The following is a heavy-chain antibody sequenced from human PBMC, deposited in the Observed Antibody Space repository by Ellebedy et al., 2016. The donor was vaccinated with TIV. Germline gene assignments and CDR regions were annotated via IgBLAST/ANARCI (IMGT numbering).Heavy chain of an antibody. CDR2: IYYSGST. CDR1: GGSISSGYY. Sequence: SETLSLXXTVSGGSISSGYYWGWIRQPPGKGLEWIGYIYYSGSTNYNPSLKSRVTISVDTSKNQFSLKLSSVTAADTAVYYCARGFKEKHTGKYYFDYWGQGTLVTVSS. V-gene: IGHV4-61*01. CDR3: ARGFKEKHTGKYYFDY. J-gene: IGHJ4*02. D-gene: IGHD3-10*01.